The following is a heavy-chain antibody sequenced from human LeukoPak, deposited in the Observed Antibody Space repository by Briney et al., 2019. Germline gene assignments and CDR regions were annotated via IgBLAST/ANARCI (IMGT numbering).Heavy chain of an antibody. D-gene: IGHD6-13*01. CDR3: ARDSAGTSFGYSDYYYYGMDV. CDR2: ISAYNGNT. CDR1: GYTFTSYG. J-gene: IGHJ6*02. V-gene: IGHV1-18*01. Sequence: ASVKVSCKASGYTFTSYGISWVRQAPGQGLEWMGWISAYNGNTNYAQKLQGRVTMTTDTSTSTAYMELRSLRSDDTAVYYCARDSAGTSFGYSDYYYYGMDVWGQGTTVTVS.